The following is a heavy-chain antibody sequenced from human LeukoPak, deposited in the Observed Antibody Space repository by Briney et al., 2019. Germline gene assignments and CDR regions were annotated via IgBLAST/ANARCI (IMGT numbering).Heavy chain of an antibody. CDR2: ISAYNGNT. J-gene: IGHJ6*01. V-gene: IGHV1-18*01. D-gene: IGHD7-27*01. Sequence: RGASVKVSCKASGYTFTSYGISWVRQAPGQGREWMGWISAYNGNTNYAQKLQGRVAMTTDTSTSTAYMELRSLRSDDTAVYYCARERFSSGALEYYYYYGMDVWGQGTTVTVSS. CDR1: GYTFTSYG. CDR3: ARERFSSGALEYYYYYGMDV.